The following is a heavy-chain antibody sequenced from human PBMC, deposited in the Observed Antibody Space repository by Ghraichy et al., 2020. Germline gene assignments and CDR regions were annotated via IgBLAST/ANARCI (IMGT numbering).Heavy chain of an antibody. CDR2: IYYSGST. CDR1: GGSVSSGSYY. Sequence: SETLSLTCTVSGGSVSSGSYYWSWIRQPPGKGLEWIGYIYYSGSTNYNPSLKSRVTISVDTSKNQFSLKLSSVTAADTAVYYCARDFNWRCTNGVCYTGGWFDPWGQGTLVTVSS. D-gene: IGHD2-8*01. J-gene: IGHJ5*02. V-gene: IGHV4-61*01. CDR3: ARDFNWRCTNGVCYTGGWFDP.